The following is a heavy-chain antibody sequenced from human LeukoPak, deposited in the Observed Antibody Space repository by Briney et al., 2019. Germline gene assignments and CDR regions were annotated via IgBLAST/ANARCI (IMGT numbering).Heavy chain of an antibody. Sequence: PSETLSLTCAVYGGSFSGYYWGWIRQPPGKGLEWIGEINHSGSTNYNPSLKSRVTISVDTSKNQFSLKLSSVTAADTAVYYCARGAVTAYYYYGMDVWGQGTTVTVSS. CDR3: ARGAVTAYYYYGMDV. J-gene: IGHJ6*02. CDR2: INHSGST. D-gene: IGHD4-17*01. CDR1: GGSFSGYY. V-gene: IGHV4-34*01.